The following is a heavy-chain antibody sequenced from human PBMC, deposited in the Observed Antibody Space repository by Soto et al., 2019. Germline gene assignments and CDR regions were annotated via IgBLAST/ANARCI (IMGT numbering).Heavy chain of an antibody. D-gene: IGHD2-15*01. CDR3: AKDRRDGDFMHILVVDF. V-gene: IGHV3-30*18. J-gene: IGHJ4*02. CDR1: GFSLSSYA. CDR2: MSYDETKK. Sequence: QVQLVESGGGVVQPGGSLRLSCATFGFSLSSYAMHWVRQAPGKGLEWVGRMSYDETKKYYADSVEGRFTISRDTSTNTLFLQMNNLRVEDTAVYYCAKDRRDGDFMHILVVDFWGQGALVTVSS.